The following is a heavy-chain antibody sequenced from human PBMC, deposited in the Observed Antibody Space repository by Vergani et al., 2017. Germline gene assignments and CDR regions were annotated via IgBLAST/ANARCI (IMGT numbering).Heavy chain of an antibody. Sequence: QVQLVESGGGVVQPGRSLRLSCAASGFTFSSYGMHWVRQAPGKGLEWVAVISYDGSNKYYADSVKGRFTISRDNSKNTLYLQMNSLRAEDTAVYYCAKDLCSSTSCYRYYYYYGMDVWGQGTTVTVSS. V-gene: IGHV3-30*18. CDR1: GFTFSSYG. J-gene: IGHJ6*02. D-gene: IGHD2-2*01. CDR3: AKDLCSSTSCYRYYYYYGMDV. CDR2: ISYDGSNK.